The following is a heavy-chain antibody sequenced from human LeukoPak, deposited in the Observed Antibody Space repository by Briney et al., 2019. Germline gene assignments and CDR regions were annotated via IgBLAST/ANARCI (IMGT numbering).Heavy chain of an antibody. Sequence: PSETLSLTCSVSGASLTRPTYYQWSWIRQPPGKGLALIGSLFSTGSATLNPSLKSRVTMSLDTSKSQFSLKLSSVTAEDSAVYYCARFKSGGFSYFDSWGQGTLVAVSS. CDR2: LFSTGSA. CDR3: ARFKSGGFSYFDS. CDR1: GASLTRPTYY. J-gene: IGHJ4*02. V-gene: IGHV4-61*01. D-gene: IGHD3-3*01.